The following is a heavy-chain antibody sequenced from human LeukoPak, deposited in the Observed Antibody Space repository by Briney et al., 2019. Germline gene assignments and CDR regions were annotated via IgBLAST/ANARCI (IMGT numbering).Heavy chain of an antibody. J-gene: IGHJ4*02. Sequence: GGSLRLSCVASGFTFSTYGMSWVRQAPGKGLEWVSAISGSGGSTYYADSVKGRFTISRDNSKNTLYLQMDSLRADDTAVYYCAREAAAGVYFEYWGQGTLVTVSS. CDR1: GFTFSTYG. CDR3: AREAAAGVYFEY. V-gene: IGHV3-23*01. D-gene: IGHD6-13*01. CDR2: ISGSGGST.